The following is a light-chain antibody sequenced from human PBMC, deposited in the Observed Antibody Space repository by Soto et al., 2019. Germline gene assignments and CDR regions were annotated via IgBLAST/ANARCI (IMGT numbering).Light chain of an antibody. CDR2: DAS. CDR3: QQRSNWLT. V-gene: IGKV3-11*01. Sequence: EIVLTQSPATLSLSPGERATLSCRASQSVRNSLAWYQQKPGQAPRLLIYDASNRATGIPARFRGSGSGTDFTLTISSLEPEDFAVYYCQQRSNWLTFGGGTKVEIK. CDR1: QSVRNS. J-gene: IGKJ4*01.